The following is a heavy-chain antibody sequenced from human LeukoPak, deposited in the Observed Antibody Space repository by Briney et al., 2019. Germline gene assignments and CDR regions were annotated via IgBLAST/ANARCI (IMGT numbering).Heavy chain of an antibody. CDR1: GGSISSYY. CDR2: IYTSGST. V-gene: IGHV4-4*07. Sequence: PSETLSLTCTVSGGSISSYYWSWIRQPAGKGLEWIGRIYTSGSTNYNPSLKSRVTISVDTSKNQFSLKLSSVTAADTAVYYCARDFETVAGNYYYSYMDVWGKGTTVTISS. J-gene: IGHJ6*03. CDR3: ARDFETVAGNYYYSYMDV. D-gene: IGHD6-19*01.